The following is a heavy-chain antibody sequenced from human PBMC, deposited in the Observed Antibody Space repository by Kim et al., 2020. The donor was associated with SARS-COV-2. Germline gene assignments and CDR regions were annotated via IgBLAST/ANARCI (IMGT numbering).Heavy chain of an antibody. CDR3: ARDKGWYFYDY. CDR1: GFSLSNYC. J-gene: IGHJ4*02. CDR2: IQQGGSEK. D-gene: IGHD6-19*01. V-gene: IGHV3-7*01. Sequence: GGSLRLSCVVSGFSLSNYCMTWVRQAPGKGLEWVANIQQGGSEKYYVDSVEGRFTISRDNAKNSLYLQMNSLRVDDTAVYYCARDKGWYFYDYWGRGTLVTVSS.